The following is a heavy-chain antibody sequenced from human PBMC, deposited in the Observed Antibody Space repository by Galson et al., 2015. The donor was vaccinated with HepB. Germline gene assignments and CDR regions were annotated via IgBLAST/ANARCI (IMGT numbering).Heavy chain of an antibody. CDR1: GYTFTSYG. CDR3: ARGDKGYCSGGSCYSGY. CDR2: ISAYNGNT. J-gene: IGHJ4*02. D-gene: IGHD2-15*01. V-gene: IGHV1-18*04. Sequence: SVKVSCKASGYTFTSYGISWVRQAPGQGLEWMGWISAYNGNTNYAQKLQGRVTTTTDTSTSTAYMELRSLRSDDTAVYYCARGDKGYCSGGSCYSGYWGQGTLVTVSS.